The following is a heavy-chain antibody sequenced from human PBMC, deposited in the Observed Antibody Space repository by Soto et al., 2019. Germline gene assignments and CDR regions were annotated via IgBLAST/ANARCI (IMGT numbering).Heavy chain of an antibody. V-gene: IGHV4-59*08. CDR1: GGSISSYY. CDR2: IYYSGST. J-gene: IGHJ4*02. Sequence: QVQLQESGPGLVKPSETLSLTYTVSGGSISSYYWSWIRQPPGKGLEWIGYIYYSGSTNYNPSLKSRVTISVDTSKNQFSLKLSSVTAADTAVYYCARHLSYDFWSGYWDDYWGQGTLVTVSS. D-gene: IGHD3-3*01. CDR3: ARHLSYDFWSGYWDDY.